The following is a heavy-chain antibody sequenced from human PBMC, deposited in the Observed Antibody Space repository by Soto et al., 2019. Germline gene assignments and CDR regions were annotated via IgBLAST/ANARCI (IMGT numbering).Heavy chain of an antibody. Sequence: PGGSLRLSCATSGFTFIDYAMHWVRQAPGKGLEWVAFISRDGSLKDYTDSVKGRFTISRDNSKRTVHLHMNSLRAEDTATYFCVSWVSAHFDYWGHGTPVTVSS. D-gene: IGHD2-8*01. CDR3: VSWVSAHFDY. J-gene: IGHJ4*01. CDR1: GFTFIDYA. CDR2: ISRDGSLK. V-gene: IGHV3-30-3*01.